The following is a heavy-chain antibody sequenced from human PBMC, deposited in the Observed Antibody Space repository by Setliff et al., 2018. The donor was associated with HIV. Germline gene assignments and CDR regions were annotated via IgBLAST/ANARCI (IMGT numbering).Heavy chain of an antibody. CDR2: ISGYNGNT. J-gene: IGHJ4*02. D-gene: IGHD3-3*01. CDR1: GYTFTYYG. CDR3: ARNIDMHYDFWSAYDY. V-gene: IGHV1-18*01. Sequence: ASVKVSCKASGYTFTYYGISWVRQAPGQGLEWMGWISGYNGNTNFAQKLQGRVTLTTDTSTSTAYMELRSLRPDDTAVYYCARNIDMHYDFWSAYDYWGQGALVTVSS.